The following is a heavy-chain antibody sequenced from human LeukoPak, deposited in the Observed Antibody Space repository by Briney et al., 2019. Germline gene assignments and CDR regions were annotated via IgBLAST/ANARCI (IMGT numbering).Heavy chain of an antibody. CDR1: GYTFTGYY. J-gene: IGHJ4*02. CDR2: INPNSGGT. V-gene: IGHV1-2*02. CDR3: HLRGYSSSWYDY. Sequence: ASEKVSCKASGYTFTGYYMHWVRQAPGQGLEWMGWINPNSGGTNYAQKFQGRVTMTRDTSISTAYMELSRLRSDDTAVYYCHLRGYSSSWYDYWGQGTLVTVSS. D-gene: IGHD6-13*01.